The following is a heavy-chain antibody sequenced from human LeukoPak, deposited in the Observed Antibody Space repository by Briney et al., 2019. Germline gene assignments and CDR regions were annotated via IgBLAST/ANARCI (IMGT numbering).Heavy chain of an antibody. CDR3: AKGGSPGGPDDY. J-gene: IGHJ4*02. CDR2: ISYDGSNK. Sequence: GGSLRLSCAASGFTFSSYGMHWVRQAPGKGLEWVAVISYDGSNKYYADSVKGRFTISRDNSKNTLYLQMNSLRAEDTAVYYCAKGGSPGGPDDYWGQGTLVTVSS. CDR1: GFTFSSYG. V-gene: IGHV3-30*18. D-gene: IGHD1-26*01.